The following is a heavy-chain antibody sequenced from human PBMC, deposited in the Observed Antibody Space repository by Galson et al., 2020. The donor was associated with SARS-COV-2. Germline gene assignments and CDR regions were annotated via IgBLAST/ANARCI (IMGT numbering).Heavy chain of an antibody. Sequence: ASVKVSCKASGYTFTSYGISWVRQAPGQGLEWMGWISAYNGNTNYAQKLQGRVTMTTDTSTSTAYMELRSLGSDDTAVDYCAREGLRFLGWLLALDYWGQGTLVTVSS. V-gene: IGHV1-18*01. CDR2: ISAYNGNT. CDR3: AREGLRFLGWLLALDY. J-gene: IGHJ4*02. D-gene: IGHD3-3*01. CDR1: GYTFTSYG.